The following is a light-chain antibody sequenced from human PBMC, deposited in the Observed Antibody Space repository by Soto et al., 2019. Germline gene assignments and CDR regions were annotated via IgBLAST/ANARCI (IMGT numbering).Light chain of an antibody. Sequence: QSVLTQPPAASGTPGQRVTISCSGSRSNIGDNNVNWYQELPGTAPKLLIFANDQRPSGFPARFSGSKSGTSASLVISGLQSEDEADYYCATWDDRPNVFYVFGTGTKLTVL. J-gene: IGLJ1*01. CDR3: ATWDDRPNVFYV. V-gene: IGLV1-44*01. CDR1: RSNIGDNN. CDR2: AND.